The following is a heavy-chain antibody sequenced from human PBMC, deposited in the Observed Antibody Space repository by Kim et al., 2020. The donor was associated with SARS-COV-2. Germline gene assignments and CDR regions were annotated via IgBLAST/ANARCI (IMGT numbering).Heavy chain of an antibody. D-gene: IGHD2-15*01. CDR2: ISYDGSNK. Sequence: GGSLRLSCAASGFTFSSYAMHWVRQAPGKGLEWVAVISYDGSNKYYADSVKGRFTISRDNSKNTLYLQMNSLRAEDTAVYYCARDPGGPTGYNWFDPWGQGTLVTVSS. V-gene: IGHV3-30*04. CDR3: ARDPGGPTGYNWFDP. CDR1: GFTFSSYA. J-gene: IGHJ5*02.